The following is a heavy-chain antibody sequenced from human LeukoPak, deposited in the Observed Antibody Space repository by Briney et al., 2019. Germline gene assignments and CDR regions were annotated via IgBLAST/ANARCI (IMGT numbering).Heavy chain of an antibody. Sequence: PGGSLRLSCAASGFXFSSYAITWVRQAPGKGQEWVSAITGSGVGTYYADSVKGRFTISRDNSKNTLYLQMNSLRAEDTAVYYCAKERAFGTWLGDYWGQGTPVTVSS. CDR3: AKERAFGTWLGDY. V-gene: IGHV3-23*01. D-gene: IGHD2/OR15-2a*01. J-gene: IGHJ4*02. CDR2: ITGSGVGT. CDR1: GFXFSSYA.